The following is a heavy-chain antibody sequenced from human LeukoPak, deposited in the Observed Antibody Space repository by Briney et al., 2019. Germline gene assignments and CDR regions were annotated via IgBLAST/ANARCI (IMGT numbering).Heavy chain of an antibody. CDR1: GGSISSYY. V-gene: IGHV4-59*01. J-gene: IGHJ4*02. CDR2: IYYSGST. D-gene: IGHD5-24*01. CDR3: ARRDGYNYFDY. Sequence: PSETLSLTCAVSGGSISSYYWSWIRQPPGKGLEWIGYIYYSGSTNYNPSLKSRVTISVDTSKNQFSLKLSSVTAADTAVYYCARRDGYNYFDYWGQGTLVTVSS.